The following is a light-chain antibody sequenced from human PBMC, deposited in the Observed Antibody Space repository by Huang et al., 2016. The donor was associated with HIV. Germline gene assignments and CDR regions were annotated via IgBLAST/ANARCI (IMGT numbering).Light chain of an antibody. CDR1: QGITKS. V-gene: IGKV1-NL1*01. Sequence: DIQMTQSPSSLSASVGDRVTITCRASQGITKSLVWYQQKPGKAPKLLLFATSRLERGVPPRFSGSGSGTDFTLTISSLQPEDFATYYCQQYYNTPYTFGQGTKLEIK. CDR3: QQYYNTPYT. J-gene: IGKJ2*01. CDR2: ATS.